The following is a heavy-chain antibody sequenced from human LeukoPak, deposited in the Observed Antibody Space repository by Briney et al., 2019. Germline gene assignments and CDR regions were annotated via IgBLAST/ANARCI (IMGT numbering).Heavy chain of an antibody. CDR2: INHSGST. D-gene: IGHD5-12*01. Sequence: SETLSLTCAVYGGSFSGYYWSWIRQPPGKGLEWIGEINHSGSTNYNPSLKSRVTISVDTSKSQFSLKLSSVTAADTAVYYYARGRRWLRFAGPLVDYWGQGTLATVSS. V-gene: IGHV4-34*01. J-gene: IGHJ4*02. CDR3: ARGRRWLRFAGPLVDY. CDR1: GGSFSGYY.